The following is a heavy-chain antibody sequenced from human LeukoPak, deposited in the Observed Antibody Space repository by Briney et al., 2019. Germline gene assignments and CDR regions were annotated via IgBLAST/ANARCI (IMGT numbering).Heavy chain of an antibody. CDR2: INHSGST. CDR1: GVSFSGYY. J-gene: IGHJ4*02. CDR3: ARERRRYYDSSGYSNYFDY. Sequence: PSETLSLTCAVYGVSFSGYYWSWIRQPPGKGLEWIGEINHSGSTNYNPSLKSRVTISVDTSKNQFSLKLSSVTAADTAVYYCARERRRYYDSSGYSNYFDYWGQGTLVTVSS. V-gene: IGHV4-34*01. D-gene: IGHD3-22*01.